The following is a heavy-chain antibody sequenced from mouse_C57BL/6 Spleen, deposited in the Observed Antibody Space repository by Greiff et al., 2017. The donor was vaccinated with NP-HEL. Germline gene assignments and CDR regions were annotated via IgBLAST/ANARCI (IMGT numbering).Heavy chain of an antibody. V-gene: IGHV1-55*01. CDR3: ARSPHCYGSSYGWYFDV. Sequence: VQLQQPGAELVKPGASVKMSCKASGYTFTSYWITWVKQRPGQGLEWIGDIYPGSGSTNYIEKFKSKATLTVDTSSSTAYMQLSSLTSEDSAVYYCARSPHCYGSSYGWYFDVWGTGTTVTVSS. J-gene: IGHJ1*03. CDR1: GYTFTSYW. CDR2: IYPGSGST. D-gene: IGHD1-1*01.